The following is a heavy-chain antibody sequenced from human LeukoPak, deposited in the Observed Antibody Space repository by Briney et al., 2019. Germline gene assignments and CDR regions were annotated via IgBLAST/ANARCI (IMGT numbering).Heavy chain of an antibody. CDR2: ISGSGGST. J-gene: IGHJ4*02. D-gene: IGHD4-17*01. V-gene: IGHV3-23*01. Sequence: GGSLRLSCAASGFTFSSYAMSWVRQAPGKGLEWVSVISGSGGSTYYADSVKGRFTISRDNSKNTLYLVMNSLRAEDTAVYYCAKNLRGDYLLSYFAYWGQGTLVTVSS. CDR1: GFTFSSYA. CDR3: AKNLRGDYLLSYFAY.